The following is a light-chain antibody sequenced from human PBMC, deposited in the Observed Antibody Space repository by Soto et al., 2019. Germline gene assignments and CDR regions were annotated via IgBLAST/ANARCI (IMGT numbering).Light chain of an antibody. J-gene: IGLJ2*01. CDR1: SSDVGGYKY. CDR3: SSFTSSNTQV. Sequence: QSVLTQPASVSGSPGQSITISCTGTSSDVGGYKYVSWYQQHPGKAHKLMIYDVSNRPSGVSDRFSGSKSGNTASLTISGLQAEDEADYYCSSFTSSNTQVFGGGTKVTVL. V-gene: IGLV2-14*01. CDR2: DVS.